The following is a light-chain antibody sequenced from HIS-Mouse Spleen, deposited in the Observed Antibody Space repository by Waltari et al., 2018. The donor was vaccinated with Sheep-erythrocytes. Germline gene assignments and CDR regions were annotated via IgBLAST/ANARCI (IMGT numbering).Light chain of an antibody. J-gene: IGKJ4*01. Sequence: DVVMTQSPLSLPVTLGQPASISCRSSQSLVHSDGNTYLNWFQQRPGQSQRRLIYKVSNRDSGVPDRFSGSGSGTDFTLKISRVEAEDVGVYYCMQGTHWPPTFGGGTKVEIK. CDR1: QSLVHSDGNTY. V-gene: IGKV2-30*02. CDR3: MQGTHWPPT. CDR2: KVS.